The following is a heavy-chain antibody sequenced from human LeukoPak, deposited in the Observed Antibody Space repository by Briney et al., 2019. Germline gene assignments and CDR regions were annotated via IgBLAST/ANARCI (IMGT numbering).Heavy chain of an antibody. CDR1: GLTLSTYA. V-gene: IGHV3-33*01. Sequence: SGRSLRLFCAASGLTLSTYAMHWVRHSRGRRLEWVAVKWYARSTTQNRPSMTGRFTISRNNSKNTLYLEINSLRAEDTAVYYCARDTAQRAFDIWGQGTMVTVSS. CDR2: KWYARSTT. CDR3: ARDTAQRAFDI. D-gene: IGHD6-25*01. J-gene: IGHJ3*02.